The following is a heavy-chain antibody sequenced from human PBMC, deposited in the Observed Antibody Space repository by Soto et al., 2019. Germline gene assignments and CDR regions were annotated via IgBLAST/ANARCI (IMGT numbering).Heavy chain of an antibody. Sequence: QVQLQESGPGLVKPSGTLSLTCAVSGVSFTSNNWWTWVRQPPGQWLEWIGEIYRTGSTNYNPSLNSRVTISLDKADNQFSLKVTSLTAPDTAVYYCASRDPGTSVDYWGQGTLVTVSS. CDR2: IYRTGST. D-gene: IGHD1-7*01. CDR3: ASRDPGTSVDY. V-gene: IGHV4-4*02. CDR1: GVSFTSNNW. J-gene: IGHJ4*02.